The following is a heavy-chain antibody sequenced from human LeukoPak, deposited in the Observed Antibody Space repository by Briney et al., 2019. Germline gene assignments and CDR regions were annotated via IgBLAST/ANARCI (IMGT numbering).Heavy chain of an antibody. J-gene: IGHJ6*03. CDR3: ARGTYSSSWDLDYYYMDV. V-gene: IGHV3-66*01. CDR1: GFTFSSYA. CDR2: IYSGGST. Sequence: PGGSLRLSCAASGFTFSSYAMNWVRQAPGKGLEWVSVIYSGGSTYYADSVKGRFTISRDNSKNTLYLQMNSLRAEDTAVYYCARGTYSSSWDLDYYYMDVWGKGTTVTISS. D-gene: IGHD6-13*01.